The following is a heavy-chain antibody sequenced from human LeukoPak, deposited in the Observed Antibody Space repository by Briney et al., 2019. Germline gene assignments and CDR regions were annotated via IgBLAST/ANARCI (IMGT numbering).Heavy chain of an antibody. CDR3: AKHLEQPVKTDFDY. D-gene: IGHD6-13*01. CDR1: GFTFSSYA. CDR2: ISGSGGST. Sequence: GGSLRLSCAASGFTFSSYAMSWVRQAPGKGLEWVSAISGSGGSTYYADSVKGRFTISRDNSKNTLYLQMSSLRAEDTAVYYCAKHLEQPVKTDFDYWGQGTLVTVSS. J-gene: IGHJ4*02. V-gene: IGHV3-23*01.